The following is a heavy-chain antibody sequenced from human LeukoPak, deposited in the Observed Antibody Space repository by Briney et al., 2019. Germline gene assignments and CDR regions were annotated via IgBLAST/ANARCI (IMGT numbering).Heavy chain of an antibody. CDR2: ISSSSSTI. V-gene: IGHV3-48*04. Sequence: PGGSLRLSCAASGFTFSSYSMNWVRQAPGKGLEWVSYISSSSSTIYYADSVKGRFTISRDNAKNSLYLQMNSLRAEDTAAYYCARLYSSDAFDIWGQGTMVTVSS. CDR1: GFTFSSYS. J-gene: IGHJ3*02. D-gene: IGHD6-13*01. CDR3: ARLYSSDAFDI.